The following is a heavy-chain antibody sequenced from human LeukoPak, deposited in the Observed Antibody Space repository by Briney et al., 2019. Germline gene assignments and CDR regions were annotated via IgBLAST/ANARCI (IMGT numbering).Heavy chain of an antibody. Sequence: GGSLRLSCAASGFTFSSYAMSWFRQAPGKGLEWVGFIRSKAYGGTTEYAASVKGRFTISRDDSKSIAYLQMNSLKTEDTAVYYCTRVGAVAGTGPTPLAHYWGQGTLVTVSS. CDR2: IRSKAYGGTT. V-gene: IGHV3-49*03. CDR1: GFTFSSYA. D-gene: IGHD6-19*01. CDR3: TRVGAVAGTGPTPLAHY. J-gene: IGHJ4*02.